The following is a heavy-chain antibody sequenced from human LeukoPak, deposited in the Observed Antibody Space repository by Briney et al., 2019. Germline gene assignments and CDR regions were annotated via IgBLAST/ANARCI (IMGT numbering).Heavy chain of an antibody. CDR2: ISSSSSYI. D-gene: IGHD2-15*01. V-gene: IGHV3-21*01. Sequence: GGSLRLSCAASGSTFSSYSMNWVRQAPGKGLEWVSSISSSSSYIYYADSVKGRFTISRDNAKNSLYLQMNSLRAEDTAVYYCARGTLGYCSGGSCLFPAYWGQGTLVTVSS. CDR3: ARGTLGYCSGGSCLFPAY. CDR1: GSTFSSYS. J-gene: IGHJ4*02.